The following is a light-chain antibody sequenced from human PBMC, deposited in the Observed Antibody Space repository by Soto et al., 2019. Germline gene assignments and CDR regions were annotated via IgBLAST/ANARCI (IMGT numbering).Light chain of an antibody. V-gene: IGKV3-20*01. Sequence: EIVLTQSPVTLSLSPWERATLSCRASQTISSSYFAWYQQKPGQAPRLLISGASSRATGIPDRFSGSGSGTDFTLTISRLEPEDFAVYFCQQYGSSPPITFGPGTKVDIK. CDR1: QTISSSY. CDR3: QQYGSSPPIT. J-gene: IGKJ3*01. CDR2: GAS.